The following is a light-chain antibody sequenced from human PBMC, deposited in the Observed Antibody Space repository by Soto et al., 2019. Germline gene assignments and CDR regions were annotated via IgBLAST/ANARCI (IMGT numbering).Light chain of an antibody. Sequence: QSVLTQPASVSGSPGQSITISCTGTISDVGGYNFVSWYQQYPGKAPKLMICDVSNRPSGVSNCFSGSKSGNTASLTISGLQAEDEADYYCSSFTGSNYVFGTGTKVTVL. J-gene: IGLJ1*01. CDR1: ISDVGGYNF. CDR3: SSFTGSNYV. V-gene: IGLV2-14*03. CDR2: DVS.